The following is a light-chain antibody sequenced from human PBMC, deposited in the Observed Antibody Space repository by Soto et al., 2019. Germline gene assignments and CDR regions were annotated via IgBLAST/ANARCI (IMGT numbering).Light chain of an antibody. CDR1: SGSVSTSYY. CDR3: VLYMGSGTRT. V-gene: IGLV8-61*01. J-gene: IGLJ2*01. Sequence: QAVVTQEPSFSVSPGGTVTLTCGLSSGSVSTSYYPSWYQQTPGQAPRTLIYSTNTRSSGVPDRFSGSILGNKAALTITGAQADDESDYYSVLYMGSGTRTFGGGTKVTVL. CDR2: STN.